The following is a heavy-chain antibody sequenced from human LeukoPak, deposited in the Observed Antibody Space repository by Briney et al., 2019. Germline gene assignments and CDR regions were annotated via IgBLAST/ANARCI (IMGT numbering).Heavy chain of an antibody. V-gene: IGHV3-30-3*01. J-gene: IGHJ6*02. Sequence: GGSLRLSCAASGFTFSSYAMHWVRQAPGKGLEWVAVISYDGSNKYYADSVKGRFTISRDNSKNTLYLQMNSLRAEDTAVYYCARGKAAAAQFYYYYGMDVWGQGTTVTVSS. CDR3: ARGKAAAAQFYYYYGMDV. CDR2: ISYDGSNK. CDR1: GFTFSSYA. D-gene: IGHD6-13*01.